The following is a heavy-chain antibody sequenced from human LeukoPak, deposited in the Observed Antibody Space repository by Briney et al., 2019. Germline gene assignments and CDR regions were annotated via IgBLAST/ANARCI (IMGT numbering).Heavy chain of an antibody. J-gene: IGHJ4*02. Sequence: PGGSLRLSCAVSGFPFSRDSMPWVRQSPGKGLVWLSRIDPDGSTTNYADSVKGRFTIARDNAKNTLYLQMNSLRDEDTAVYYCASDVGYKFDYWGQGTLVTISS. CDR2: IDPDGSTT. D-gene: IGHD5-24*01. V-gene: IGHV3-74*01. CDR3: ASDVGYKFDY. CDR1: GFPFSRDS.